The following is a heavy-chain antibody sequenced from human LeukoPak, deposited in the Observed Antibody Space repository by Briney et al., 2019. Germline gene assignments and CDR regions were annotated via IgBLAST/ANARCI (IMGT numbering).Heavy chain of an antibody. J-gene: IGHJ3*02. Sequence: GALRLSCAASGFTFSNAWMSWVRQAPGKGLEWVGRIKSKTDGGTTDYAAPVKGRFTISRDDSKNTLYLQMNSLKTEDRAVYYCTTGYYDILTGYYPDAFDIWGQGTMVTVSS. CDR3: TTGYYDILTGYYPDAFDI. CDR2: IKSKTDGGTT. V-gene: IGHV3-15*01. CDR1: GFTFSNAW. D-gene: IGHD3-9*01.